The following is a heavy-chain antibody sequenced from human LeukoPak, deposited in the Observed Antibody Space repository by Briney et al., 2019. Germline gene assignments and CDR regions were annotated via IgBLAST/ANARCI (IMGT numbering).Heavy chain of an antibody. V-gene: IGHV3-30*02. CDR1: GFTFSTHG. J-gene: IGHJ6*03. CDR2: IRYDGSNK. CDR3: AKPSPDNYYYYYMDV. Sequence: PGGSLRLSCAASGFTFSTHGMHWVRQAPDKGLEWVAFIRYDGSNKYYADSVKGRFTISRDNSKNTLYLQMNSLRAEDTAVYYCAKPSPDNYYYYYMDVWGKGTTVTVSS.